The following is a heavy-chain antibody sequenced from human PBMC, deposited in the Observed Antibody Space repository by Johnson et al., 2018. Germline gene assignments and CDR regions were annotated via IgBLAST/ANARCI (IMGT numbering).Heavy chain of an antibody. CDR3: ARGPHMVPHYSYYYMDV. Sequence: VQLVQSGGGLVQPGGSLRLPCAASRFTFSSYSMNWVRQAPGKGLEWVSYISSSGSTIYYADSVKGRFTISRDNAKNSLYLQMNSLRAEDTAVYYCARGPHMVPHYSYYYMDVWGKGTTVTVSS. V-gene: IGHV3-48*04. CDR1: RFTFSSYS. D-gene: IGHD3-10*01. J-gene: IGHJ6*03. CDR2: ISSSGSTI.